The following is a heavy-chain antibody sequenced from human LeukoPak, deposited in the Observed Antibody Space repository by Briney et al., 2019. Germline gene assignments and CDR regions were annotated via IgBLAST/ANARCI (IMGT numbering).Heavy chain of an antibody. CDR1: GVSLRGYN. Sequence: SETLSLTCSVDGVSLRGYNWNWIRQSPGKGLEWIGEINYSGSITYSNPSLQSRVTISVDTPKNHFSLKLSSVTVADTAIYYCARSGLTGMRQYARKNDYYYGMEVWGQGATVIVSS. CDR2: INYSGSIT. D-gene: IGHD1-1*01. V-gene: IGHV4-34*01. CDR3: ARSGLTGMRQYARKNDYYYGMEV. J-gene: IGHJ6*02.